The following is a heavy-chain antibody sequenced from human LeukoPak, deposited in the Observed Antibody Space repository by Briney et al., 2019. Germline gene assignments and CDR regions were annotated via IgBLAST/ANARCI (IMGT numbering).Heavy chain of an antibody. V-gene: IGHV3-53*01. D-gene: IGHD3-16*02. CDR2: IGYRGGSI. CDR3: AKSWGYTRPYYNYMDV. J-gene: IGHJ6*03. Sequence: GGSLRLSCAASGFTVSSNYMSWVRQAPGKGLEWVSIIGYRGGSIYYAYSVQGRFTISRDNSKNTLSLQMNGLRPEDTAVYYCAKSWGYTRPYYNYMDVWGKGTTVTVSS. CDR1: GFTVSSNY.